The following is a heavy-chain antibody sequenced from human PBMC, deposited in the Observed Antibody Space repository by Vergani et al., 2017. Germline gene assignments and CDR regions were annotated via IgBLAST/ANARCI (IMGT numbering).Heavy chain of an antibody. Sequence: QVQLVQSGAEVKKPGASVKVSCKASGYTFTSYYMPWVRQAPGQGLEWLGIINPSGGGTSYAQKFQGRVTMTRDTSTSTVYMELSSLRSEDTAVYYCARGGYQLLHGMDYWGKGTTVTVSS. D-gene: IGHD2-2*01. V-gene: IGHV1-46*01. CDR2: INPSGGGT. J-gene: IGHJ6*04. CDR1: GYTFTSYY. CDR3: ARGGYQLLHGMDY.